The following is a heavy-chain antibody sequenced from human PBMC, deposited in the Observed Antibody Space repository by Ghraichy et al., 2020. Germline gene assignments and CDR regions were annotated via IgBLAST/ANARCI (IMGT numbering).Heavy chain of an antibody. Sequence: GGSLRLSCAASGFTFSSYAMSWVRQAPGKGLEWVSAISGSGGSTYYADSVKGRFTISRDNSKNTLYLQMNSLRAEDTAVYYCAKDMGGWSSGWYSDYWGQGTLVTVSS. V-gene: IGHV3-23*01. CDR2: ISGSGGST. CDR3: AKDMGGWSSGWYSDY. D-gene: IGHD6-19*01. CDR1: GFTFSSYA. J-gene: IGHJ4*02.